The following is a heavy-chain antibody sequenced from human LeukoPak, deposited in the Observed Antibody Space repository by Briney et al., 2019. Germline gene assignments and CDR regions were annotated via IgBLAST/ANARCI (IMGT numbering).Heavy chain of an antibody. CDR2: INPNSGGT. D-gene: IGHD2-2*01. J-gene: IGHJ4*02. CDR3: ARAGIVVVPAVYYFDY. CDR1: GYTFTAYY. V-gene: IGHV1-2*02. Sequence: ASVKVSCKASGYTFTAYYMHWVRQAPGQGLEWMGWINPNSGGTNSSQKFQGRVTMTRDTSISTAYMELSRLRSDDTAVYYCARAGIVVVPAVYYFDYWGQGTLVTVSS.